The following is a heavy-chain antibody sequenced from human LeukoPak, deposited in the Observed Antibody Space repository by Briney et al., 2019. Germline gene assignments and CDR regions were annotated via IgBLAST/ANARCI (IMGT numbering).Heavy chain of an antibody. CDR1: ERIVSTYA. Sequence: LVNVSYKPFERIVSTYAISRVGQAPGQGLEWLGGIIPIFGTANYAQKFQGRVTSITDESTSTAYMELSSLRSEDTAVYYCARVQNYFEYWGEGNLVTVSS. J-gene: IGHJ4*02. CDR2: IIPIFGTA. CDR3: ARVQNYFEY. V-gene: IGHV1-69*05.